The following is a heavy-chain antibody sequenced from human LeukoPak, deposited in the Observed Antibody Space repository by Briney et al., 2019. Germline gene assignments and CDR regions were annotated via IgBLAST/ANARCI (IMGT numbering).Heavy chain of an antibody. V-gene: IGHV1-69*05. CDR3: ARVGSSSAGDY. D-gene: IGHD6-6*01. CDR1: GGTFSSYA. CDR2: IIPIFGTA. J-gene: IGHJ4*02. Sequence: GASVKVSCKASGGTFSSYAISWVRQAPRQGLEWMGGIIPIFGTANYAQKFQGRVTITTDESTSTAYMELSSLRSEDTAVYYCARVGSSSAGDYWGQGTLVTVSS.